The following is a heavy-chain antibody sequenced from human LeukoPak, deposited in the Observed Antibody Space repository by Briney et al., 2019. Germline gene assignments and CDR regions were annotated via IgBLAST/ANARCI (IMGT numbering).Heavy chain of an antibody. CDR2: ISYDGSNK. V-gene: IGHV3-30-3*01. CDR3: AREMDTAMVSDY. CDR1: GFTFSSYA. J-gene: IGHJ4*02. D-gene: IGHD5-18*01. Sequence: GRSLRLSCAASGFTFSSYAMHWVRQAPGKGLEWVAVISYDGSNKYYADSVKGRFTISRDNSKNTLYLQMNSLRAEDTAVYYRAREMDTAMVSDYWGRGTLVTVSS.